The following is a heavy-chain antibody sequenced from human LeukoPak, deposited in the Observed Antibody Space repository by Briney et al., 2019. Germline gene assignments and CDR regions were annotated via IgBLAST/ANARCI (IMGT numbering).Heavy chain of an antibody. CDR1: GGSISSSSYY. V-gene: IGHV4-39*07. Sequence: SETLSLTCTVSGGSISSSSYYWGWIRQPPGKGLEWIGSIYYSGSTYYNPSLKSRVTISVDTSKNQFSLKLSSVTAADTAVYYCARGARLPPFDYWGQGTLVTVSS. J-gene: IGHJ4*02. CDR2: IYYSGST. D-gene: IGHD2-15*01. CDR3: ARGARLPPFDY.